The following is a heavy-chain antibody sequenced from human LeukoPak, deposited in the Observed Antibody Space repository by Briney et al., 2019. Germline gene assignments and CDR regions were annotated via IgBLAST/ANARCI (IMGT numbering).Heavy chain of an antibody. D-gene: IGHD4-17*01. CDR2: IIPVLGLA. CDR1: GGTFSSYA. V-gene: IGHV1-69*04. J-gene: IGHJ4*02. Sequence: SVKVSCKASGGTFSSYAISWVRQAPGQGLEWMGRIIPVLGLAIYGQKFQGRVTITADKSTSTAYMELSSLRSEDTAVYYCSRVGGDDVPFDYWGQGTLVTVSS. CDR3: SRVGGDDVPFDY.